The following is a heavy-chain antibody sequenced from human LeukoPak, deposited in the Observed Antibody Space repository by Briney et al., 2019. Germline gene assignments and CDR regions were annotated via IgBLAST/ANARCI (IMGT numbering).Heavy chain of an antibody. CDR2: FYYIGNT. CDR1: AASITSSSYY. V-gene: IGHV4-39*01. J-gene: IGHJ4*02. D-gene: IGHD4/OR15-4a*01. CDR3: ARYMPGTMFDY. Sequence: SSETLSLTCTVSAASITSSSYYWGWIRQPPGKGLEWIGSFYYIGNTHYSPSLKSRVTISVDTSKNHFSLNLSSVTAADAAIYYCARYMPGTMFDYWGQGTLVTVSS.